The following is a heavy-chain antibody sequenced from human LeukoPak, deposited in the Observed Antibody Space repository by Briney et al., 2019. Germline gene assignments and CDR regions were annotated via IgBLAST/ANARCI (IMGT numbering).Heavy chain of an antibody. Sequence: SETLSLTCTVSGGSISRTSYYCNWIRQPPGKGPEWIGSIYYSGSTYYNPSLKSRVTISVDTSKNQFSLQLSSVTAADTAFYYCARSSASYYYWGQGTLVTVSS. CDR1: GGSISRTSYY. CDR3: ARSSASYYY. V-gene: IGHV4-39*07. J-gene: IGHJ4*02. CDR2: IYYSGST. D-gene: IGHD3-10*01.